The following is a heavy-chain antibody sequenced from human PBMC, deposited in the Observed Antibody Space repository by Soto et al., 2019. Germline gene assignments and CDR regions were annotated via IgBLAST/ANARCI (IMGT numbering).Heavy chain of an antibody. CDR3: ARVSQPLGLASPVLDP. V-gene: IGHV1-69*13. Sequence: SVKVSCKASGGTFSNYASDWVRQAPGQGLEWRGGIIASFGTAATAQKLQDRVTSTADEWTSTAYMELSGLSFGDTAVYYCARVSQPLGLASPVLDPRAQRSPVT. D-gene: IGHD6-13*01. CDR2: IIASFGTA. J-gene: IGHJ5*02. CDR1: GGTFSNYA.